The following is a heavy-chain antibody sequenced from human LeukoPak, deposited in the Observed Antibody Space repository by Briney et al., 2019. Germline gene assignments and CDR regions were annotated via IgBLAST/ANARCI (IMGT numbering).Heavy chain of an antibody. Sequence: SETLSLTCTVSGGSISSHYWSWIRQPPGKGLEWIGYIYYSGSTNYNPSLKSRVTISVDTSKNQFSLKLSFVTAADTAVYYCARVMNYYGSGSYYDWFDPWGQGTLVTVSS. J-gene: IGHJ5*02. CDR1: GGSISSHY. V-gene: IGHV4-59*11. CDR3: ARVMNYYGSGSYYDWFDP. CDR2: IYYSGST. D-gene: IGHD3-10*01.